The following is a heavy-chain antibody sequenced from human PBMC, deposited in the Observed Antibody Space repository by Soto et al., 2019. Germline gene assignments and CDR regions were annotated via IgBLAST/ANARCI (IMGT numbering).Heavy chain of an antibody. Sequence: QVELQESGPGLVKPSQTLSLTCTVSGGSISTGGYYWTWIRQHPGKGLEWIGYIYYSGSTYYNPSLKSRVTISVDTSKNQFSLKLSSVTAADTAVYYCARGLSVTLFDNWGQGTLVTVSS. CDR3: ARGLSVTLFDN. D-gene: IGHD4-17*01. J-gene: IGHJ4*02. V-gene: IGHV4-31*03. CDR2: IYYSGST. CDR1: GGSISTGGYY.